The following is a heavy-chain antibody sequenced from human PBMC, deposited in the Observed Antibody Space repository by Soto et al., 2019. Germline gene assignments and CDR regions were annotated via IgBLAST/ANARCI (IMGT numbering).Heavy chain of an antibody. Sequence: GGSLRLSCAASGFTFSSYAMSWVRQAPGKGLEWVSAISGSGGSTYYADSVKGRFTISRDNSKNTLYLQMNSLRAEDTAVYYCASLTTVTTSYYYGMDVWGQGTTVTVSS. CDR2: ISGSGGST. D-gene: IGHD4-17*01. CDR1: GFTFSSYA. J-gene: IGHJ6*02. CDR3: ASLTTVTTSYYYGMDV. V-gene: IGHV3-23*01.